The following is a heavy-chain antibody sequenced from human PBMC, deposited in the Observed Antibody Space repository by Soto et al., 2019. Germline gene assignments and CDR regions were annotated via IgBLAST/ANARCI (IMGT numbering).Heavy chain of an antibody. CDR2: RNHNSGNT. Sequence: QVQLVQSGAEVKKPGASVQVSCKASGYTFTSYHINWVRQATGQGLEWMGWRNHNSGNTGYAQKFQGRVTMTRNTSISTAYMELSSLRSEDTAVYYCAREITAYWYFDLWGRGTLVTVSS. J-gene: IGHJ2*01. V-gene: IGHV1-8*01. CDR1: GYTFTSYH. D-gene: IGHD3-16*01. CDR3: AREITAYWYFDL.